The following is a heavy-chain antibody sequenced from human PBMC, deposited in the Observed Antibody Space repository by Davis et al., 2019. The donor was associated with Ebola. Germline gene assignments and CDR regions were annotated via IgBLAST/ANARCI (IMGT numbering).Heavy chain of an antibody. J-gene: IGHJ5*02. CDR2: LSGYNGRT. CDR1: GYMFTAHG. CDR3: ARDGFSDSRCYTRTGNWLDP. Sequence: AASVTVPCKTSGYMFTAHGNTWVRQSPGQGLEWLGWLSGYNGRTNLAQNVQGIVTLTTDTSTSTAYMELTSLRVDDTAVDYCARDGFSDSRCYTRTGNWLDPWGQGTQVTVSS. V-gene: IGHV1-18*01. D-gene: IGHD2-2*02.